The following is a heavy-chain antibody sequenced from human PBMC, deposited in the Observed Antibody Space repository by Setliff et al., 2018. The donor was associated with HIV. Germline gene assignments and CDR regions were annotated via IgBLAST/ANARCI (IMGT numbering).Heavy chain of an antibody. Sequence: GGSLRLSCAASGFTFDDHGMSWVRQAPGKGLEWVSGINWNGGSTGDADSVKGRFTISRDNAKNYQYLQMNSLRAEDTALYYCARGVATYYYDSSGYPSDYWGQGTLVTVSS. CDR3: ARGVATYYYDSSGYPSDY. CDR2: INWNGGST. CDR1: GFTFDDHG. J-gene: IGHJ4*02. D-gene: IGHD3-22*01. V-gene: IGHV3-20*04.